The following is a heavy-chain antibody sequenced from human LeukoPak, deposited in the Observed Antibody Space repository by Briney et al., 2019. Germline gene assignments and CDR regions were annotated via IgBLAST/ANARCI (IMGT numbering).Heavy chain of an antibody. Sequence: KTSETLSLTCTVSGGSISSSSYYWGWIRQPPGKGLEWIGSIYYSGSTYYNPSLKSRVTISVDTSKNQFSLKLSSVTAADTAVYYCARLIAADPQLDYWGQGTLVTVSS. J-gene: IGHJ4*02. CDR1: GGSISSSSYY. CDR2: IYYSGST. V-gene: IGHV4-39*01. D-gene: IGHD6-25*01. CDR3: ARLIAADPQLDY.